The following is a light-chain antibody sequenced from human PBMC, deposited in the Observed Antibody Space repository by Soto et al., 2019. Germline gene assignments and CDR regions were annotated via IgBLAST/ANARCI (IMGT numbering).Light chain of an antibody. J-gene: IGLJ2*01. CDR2: EVS. Sequence: QSVLTQPASVSGSPGQSITISCTGTSSDVGGYDSVSWYQQHPGKVPKLMLYEVSNRPSGVSNRFSGSKSGNTASLTISGLHIEDEAHYYCSSYTTTSTLLFGGGTKLTVL. V-gene: IGLV2-14*01. CDR3: SSYTTTSTLL. CDR1: SSDVGGYDS.